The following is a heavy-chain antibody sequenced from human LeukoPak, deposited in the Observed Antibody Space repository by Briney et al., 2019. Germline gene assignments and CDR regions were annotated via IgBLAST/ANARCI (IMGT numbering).Heavy chain of an antibody. J-gene: IGHJ4*02. CDR1: GFTFSSSG. D-gene: IGHD1-26*01. V-gene: IGHV3-21*04. CDR2: IASNNFI. CDR3: ARDRGSGSFESEYYFDS. Sequence: GGSLTLSCVASGFTFSSSGINWVRQAPGKGLEWVSSIASNNFIYYADSVKGRFTISRDNVKNSVDLQMNSLRREDTAIYYCARDRGSGSFESEYYFDSWGQGTPVTVSS.